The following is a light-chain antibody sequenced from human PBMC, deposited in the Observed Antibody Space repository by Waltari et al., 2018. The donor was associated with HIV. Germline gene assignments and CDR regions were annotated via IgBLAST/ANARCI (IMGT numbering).Light chain of an antibody. CDR2: DVS. J-gene: IGLJ2*01. Sequence: QSSLTQPASVSGSPGLTITIPCTATSRAVGGSNYVSSYQQHPGKAPKLMIYDVSNRPSGVSNRFSGSKSGNTASLTISGLQAEDEADYYCSSYTSSSTFHVVFGGGTKLTVL. CDR1: SRAVGGSNY. V-gene: IGLV2-14*01. CDR3: SSYTSSSTFHVV.